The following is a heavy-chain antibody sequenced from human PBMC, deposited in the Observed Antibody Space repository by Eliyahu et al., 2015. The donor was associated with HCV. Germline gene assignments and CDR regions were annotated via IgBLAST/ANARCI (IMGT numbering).Heavy chain of an antibody. J-gene: IGHJ6*02. CDR3: TTDRSGRGDYGLDV. Sequence: EVQLVESGGGLIKPGGSLRLSCAASGFTFSNAWMSWVRQAPGKGLEWVGRIQSKIDEETIDYAAPVKGRFTISRDDSKNTLYLQMNSLRIEDTAVYYCTTDRSGRGDYGLDVWGQGTTVTVSS. V-gene: IGHV3-15*01. CDR1: GFTFSNAW. CDR2: IQSKIDEETI. D-gene: IGHD2-21*01.